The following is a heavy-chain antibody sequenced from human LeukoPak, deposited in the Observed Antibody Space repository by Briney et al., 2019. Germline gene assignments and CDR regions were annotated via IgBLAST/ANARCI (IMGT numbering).Heavy chain of an antibody. CDR3: ARDGIKVTQGYFFDY. CDR1: GGSISSYY. J-gene: IGHJ4*02. CDR2: IYTSGST. V-gene: IGHV4-4*07. D-gene: IGHD2-21*02. Sequence: SETLSLTCTVSGGSISSYYWSWIRQPAGKGLEWIGRIYTSGSTNYNPSLKSRVTMSVDTSKNQFSLKLSSVTAADTAVCYCARDGIKVTQGYFFDYWGQGTLVTVSS.